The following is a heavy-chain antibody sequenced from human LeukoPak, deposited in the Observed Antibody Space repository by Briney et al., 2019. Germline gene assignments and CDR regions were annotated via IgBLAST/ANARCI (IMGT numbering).Heavy chain of an antibody. V-gene: IGHV3-23*01. J-gene: IGHJ4*02. CDR3: AKESSIAEAAGIDY. CDR2: ISGSGVSI. CDR1: GGSISSSSYY. D-gene: IGHD6-13*01. Sequence: PSETLSLTCTVSGGSISSSSYYWGWIRQPPGKGLEWVSLISGSGVSIYYADFVKGRFTISRDNSKNTLYLQMNSLRAEDTALYYCAKESSIAEAAGIDYWGQGTLVTVSS.